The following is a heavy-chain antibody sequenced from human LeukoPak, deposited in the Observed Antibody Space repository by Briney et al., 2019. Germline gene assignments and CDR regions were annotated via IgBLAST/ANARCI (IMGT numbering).Heavy chain of an antibody. J-gene: IGHJ4*02. Sequence: SGGSLRLSCAAFGFTFSSYAMYWVRQAPGKGLEWVALISYDGGNKYYADSVMGRFTISRDNSKNTLYLQMNSLRAEDTAVYYCARNHYDSSGYYGPGDYWGQGTLVTVSS. CDR2: ISYDGGNK. V-gene: IGHV3-30-3*01. CDR3: ARNHYDSSGYYGPGDY. D-gene: IGHD3-22*01. CDR1: GFTFSSYA.